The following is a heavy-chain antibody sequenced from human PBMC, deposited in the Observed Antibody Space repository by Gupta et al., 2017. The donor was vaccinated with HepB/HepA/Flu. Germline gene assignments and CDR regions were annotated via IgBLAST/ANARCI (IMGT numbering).Heavy chain of an antibody. CDR1: GYNFNTSS. D-gene: IGHD3-22*01. Sequence: QVQLEPSGAEVTKPGASVKVSCQASGYNFNTSSPHWVRQAPGQGLEWMGWISTYNGHTKYAQQFQGRVTMTKDRDTSTGQMELRGLRSDDTAVYYCAREAMISHPMANGSYMGWFDPWGRGTRGIVSS. J-gene: IGHJ5*02. V-gene: IGHV1-18*01. CDR2: ISTYNGHT. CDR3: AREAMISHPMANGSYMGWFDP.